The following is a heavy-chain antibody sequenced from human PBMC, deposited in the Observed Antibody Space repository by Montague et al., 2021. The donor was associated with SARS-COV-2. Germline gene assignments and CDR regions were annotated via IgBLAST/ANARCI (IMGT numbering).Heavy chain of an antibody. D-gene: IGHD3-9*01. CDR1: GFTASSNY. J-gene: IGHJ3*02. CDR2: IYSGGST. V-gene: IGHV3-53*04. Sequence: SLRLSCAASGFTASSNYMSWVRQAPGKGLEWVSVIYSGGSTYYADSVKGRFTISRHNSKNTLYLQMNSLRAEGTAVYYCATSMYYDILTGYYRTDAFDIWGQGTMVTVSS. CDR3: ATSMYYDILTGYYRTDAFDI.